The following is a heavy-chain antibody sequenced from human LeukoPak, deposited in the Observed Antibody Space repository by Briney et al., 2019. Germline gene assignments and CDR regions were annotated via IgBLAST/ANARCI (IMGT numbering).Heavy chain of an antibody. CDR1: GFTFSSYA. V-gene: IGHV3-23*01. Sequence: GGSLRLSCAASGFTFSSYAMSWVRQAPGKGLEWVSAISGSGGSTYYADSVKGRFTISRDNSKNTLYLQMNSLRAEDTAVYYCAKDGITYYDSSGYQTLYYMDVWGKGTTVTVSS. CDR3: AKDGITYYDSSGYQTLYYMDV. CDR2: ISGSGGST. D-gene: IGHD3-22*01. J-gene: IGHJ6*03.